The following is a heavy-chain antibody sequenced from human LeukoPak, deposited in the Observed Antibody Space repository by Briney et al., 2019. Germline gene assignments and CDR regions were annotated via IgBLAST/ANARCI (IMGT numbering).Heavy chain of an antibody. CDR3: ARDLYYYDSSGYSYYYGMDV. D-gene: IGHD3-22*01. CDR2: IYSGGST. J-gene: IGHJ6*02. V-gene: IGHV3-66*01. Sequence: GGSLRLSCAASGFTVSSNYMSWVRQAPGNGLEWVSVIYSGGSTYYADSVKGRFTISRDNSKNTLYLQMNSLRAEDTAVYYCARDLYYYDSSGYSYYYGMDVWGQGTTVTVSS. CDR1: GFTVSSNY.